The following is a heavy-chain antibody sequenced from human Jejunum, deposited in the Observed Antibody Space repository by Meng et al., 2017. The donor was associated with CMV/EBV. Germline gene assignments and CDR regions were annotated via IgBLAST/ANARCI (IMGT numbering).Heavy chain of an antibody. J-gene: IGHJ6*02. V-gene: IGHV3-53*01. CDR1: SNY. D-gene: IGHD2-2*01. CDR2: IYSGGST. Sequence: SNYMGWVRQAPGKGLEWVSVIYSGGSTYYADSVKGRFTISRDNSKNTLYLQMNSLRAEDTAVYYCARALGYCSSTSCSYYYYGMDVWGQGTTVTVSS. CDR3: ARALGYCSSTSCSYYYYGMDV.